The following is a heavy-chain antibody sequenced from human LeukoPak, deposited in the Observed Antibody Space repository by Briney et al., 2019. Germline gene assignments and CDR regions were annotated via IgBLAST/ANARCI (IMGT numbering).Heavy chain of an antibody. Sequence: PGGSLRLFCAASGFPLSRSAMSWVRQAPGKGLEWVSNISGSGSGGSTYYADSVKGRFTISRDNSKNTLYLQMNSLRAEDTAVYYCAKCAIPAAYYYYMDVWGKGTTVTISS. CDR1: GFPLSRSA. CDR3: AKCAIPAAYYYYMDV. CDR2: ISGSGSGGST. V-gene: IGHV3-23*01. D-gene: IGHD2-21*01. J-gene: IGHJ6*03.